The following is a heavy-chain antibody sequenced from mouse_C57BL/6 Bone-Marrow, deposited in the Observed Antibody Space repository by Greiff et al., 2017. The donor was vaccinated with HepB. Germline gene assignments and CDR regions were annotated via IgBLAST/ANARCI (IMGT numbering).Heavy chain of an antibody. CDR2: ISSGSSTI. Sequence: EVQLQESGGGLVKPGGSLKLSCAASGFTFSDYGMHWVRQAPEKGLEWVAYISSGSSTIYYADTVKGRFTISRDNAKNTLFLQMTSLRSEDTAMYYCATKLLRHWYFDVWGTGTTVTVSS. V-gene: IGHV5-17*01. CDR1: GFTFSDYG. D-gene: IGHD1-2*01. J-gene: IGHJ1*03. CDR3: ATKLLRHWYFDV.